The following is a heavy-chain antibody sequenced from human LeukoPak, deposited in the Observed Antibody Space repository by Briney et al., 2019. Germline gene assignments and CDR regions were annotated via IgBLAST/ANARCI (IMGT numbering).Heavy chain of an antibody. J-gene: IGHJ3*02. Sequence: GGSLRLSCAASGFIFSDYYMGWIRQAPGRGLEWGSYISDSGSNIYYTDSVKGRFTMSRDNAKKSLYLQMNSLRAEDTAVYYCARAKFDSSGYYYRGFDIWGQGTMVTVSS. CDR3: ARAKFDSSGYYYRGFDI. D-gene: IGHD3-22*01. V-gene: IGHV3-11*04. CDR1: GFIFSDYY. CDR2: ISDSGSNI.